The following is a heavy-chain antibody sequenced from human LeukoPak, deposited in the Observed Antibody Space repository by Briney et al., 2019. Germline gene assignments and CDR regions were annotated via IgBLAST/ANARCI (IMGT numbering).Heavy chain of an antibody. J-gene: IGHJ4*02. CDR2: INPNSGGT. V-gene: IGHV1-2*06. Sequence: GASAKVSCKASGYTFTGYYMHWVRQAPGQGLGWMGRINPNSGGTNYAQKFQGRVTMTRDTSISTAYMELSRLRSDDTAVYYCARVGYYDSSGPLNDYWGQGTLVTVSS. CDR1: GYTFTGYY. D-gene: IGHD3-22*01. CDR3: ARVGYYDSSGPLNDY.